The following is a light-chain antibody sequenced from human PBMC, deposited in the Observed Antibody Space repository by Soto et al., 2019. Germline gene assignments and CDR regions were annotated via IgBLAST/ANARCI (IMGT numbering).Light chain of an antibody. J-gene: IGLJ1*01. CDR3: SSYTSSSLYV. V-gene: IGLV2-14*01. CDR1: SSDVGGYNY. Sequence: LTQPASVSGSPGQSITISCTGTSSDVGGYNYVSWYQQHPGKAPKLMIYDVSDRPSGVSNRFSGSKSGNTASLTISGLQAEDEADYYCSSYTSSSLYVFGTGTKVTVL. CDR2: DVS.